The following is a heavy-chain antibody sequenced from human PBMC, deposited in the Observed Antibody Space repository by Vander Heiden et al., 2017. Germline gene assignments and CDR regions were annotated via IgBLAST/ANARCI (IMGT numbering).Heavy chain of an antibody. CDR2: TYYRSKWYY. Sequence: QVQLQQSGPGLVKPSQTLSLTCGITGDSVSSNTAAWNWIRQSPSRGLEWLGRTYYRSKWYYDYAGSVKSRTIINPDTSKNQFSLQLNSVTPEDTAVYYCARAVLGMEAFDIWDQGTMVTVSS. D-gene: IGHD3-16*01. CDR1: GDSVSSNTAA. CDR3: ARAVLGMEAFDI. V-gene: IGHV6-1*01. J-gene: IGHJ3*02.